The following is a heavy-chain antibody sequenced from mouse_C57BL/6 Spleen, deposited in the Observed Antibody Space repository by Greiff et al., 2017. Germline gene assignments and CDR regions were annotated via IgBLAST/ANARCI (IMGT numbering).Heavy chain of an antibody. Sequence: VQLQQSGPELVKPGASVTISCKASGYSFTDYNMNWVKQSNGKSLEWIGVINPNYGTTSYNQKFKGKATLTVDQSSSTAYMQLNILTSENAAVYYCAREYYGSSYDYWGQGTTLTVSS. CDR3: AREYYGSSYDY. V-gene: IGHV1-39*01. CDR2: INPNYGTT. CDR1: GYSFTDYN. D-gene: IGHD1-1*01. J-gene: IGHJ2*01.